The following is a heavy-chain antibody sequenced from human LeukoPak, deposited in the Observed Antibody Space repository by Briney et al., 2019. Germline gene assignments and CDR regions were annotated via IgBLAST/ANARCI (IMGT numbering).Heavy chain of an antibody. CDR2: ISGSGGST. CDR3: AKRNGYFDWFIDY. D-gene: IGHD3-9*01. V-gene: IGHV3-23*01. Sequence: GGSLRLSCAASGFTFSSYEMNWVRQAPGKGLEWVSAISGSGGSTYYADSVKGRFTISRDNSKSTLYLQMNSLRAEDTAVYYCAKRNGYFDWFIDYWGQGTLVTVSS. J-gene: IGHJ4*02. CDR1: GFTFSSYE.